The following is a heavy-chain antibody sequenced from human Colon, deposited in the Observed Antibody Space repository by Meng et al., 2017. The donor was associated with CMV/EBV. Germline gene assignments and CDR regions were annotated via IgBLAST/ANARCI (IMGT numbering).Heavy chain of an antibody. J-gene: IGHJ6*02. CDR3: ARGVDYCIDGVCSYGMDV. CDR2: INSDGSST. Sequence: GGSLRLSCAASGFTFSSYWMHWVRQAPGKGLVWVSRINSDGSSTSYADSVKGRFTISRDNAKNTLYLQMNSLRAEDTAFYYCARGVDYCIDGVCSYGMDVWGHGTTVTVSS. V-gene: IGHV3-74*01. D-gene: IGHD2-8*01. CDR1: GFTFSSYW.